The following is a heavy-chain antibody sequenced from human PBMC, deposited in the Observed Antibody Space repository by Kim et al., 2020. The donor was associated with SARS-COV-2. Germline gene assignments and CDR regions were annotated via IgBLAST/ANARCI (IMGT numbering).Heavy chain of an antibody. Sequence: GGSLRLSCAASGFTFSNAWMSWVRQAPGKGLEWVGRIKSKTDGGTTDYAAPVKGRFTISRDDSKNTLYLQMNSLKTEDTAVYYCTTPEGYDSSGYHYPANDAFDIWGQGTMVTVSS. CDR3: TTPEGYDSSGYHYPANDAFDI. J-gene: IGHJ3*02. CDR1: GFTFSNAW. V-gene: IGHV3-15*01. CDR2: IKSKTDGGTT. D-gene: IGHD3-22*01.